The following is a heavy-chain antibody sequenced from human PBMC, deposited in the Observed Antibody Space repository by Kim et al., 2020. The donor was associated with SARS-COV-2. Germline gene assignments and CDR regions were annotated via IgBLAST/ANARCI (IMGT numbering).Heavy chain of an antibody. CDR2: IKQDGSEK. V-gene: IGHV3-7*01. CDR3: ARDAQGLQSYYYYYYGMDV. CDR1: GFTFSSYW. J-gene: IGHJ6*02. D-gene: IGHD4-4*01. Sequence: GGSLRLSCAASGFTFSSYWMSWVRQAPGKGLEWVANIKQDGSEKYYVDSVKGRFTISRDNAKNSLYLQMNSLRAEDTAVYYCARDAQGLQSYYYYYYGMDVWGQGTTVTVSS.